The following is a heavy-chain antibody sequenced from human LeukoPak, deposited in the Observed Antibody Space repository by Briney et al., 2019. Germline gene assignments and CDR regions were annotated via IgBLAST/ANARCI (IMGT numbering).Heavy chain of an antibody. CDR1: GGTFTHYV. CDR3: ARGGEYYSESGNLVDASDV. Sequence: ASVKVSCKASGGTFTHYVISWVRQAPGQGLEWMGGIAPISGTPMYAQRFQGRVTITADTSTYTAYLEMSSLTSEDTAVYYCARGGEYYSESGNLVDASDVWGQGTMVTVSA. CDR2: IAPISGTP. V-gene: IGHV1-69*06. J-gene: IGHJ3*01. D-gene: IGHD3-10*01.